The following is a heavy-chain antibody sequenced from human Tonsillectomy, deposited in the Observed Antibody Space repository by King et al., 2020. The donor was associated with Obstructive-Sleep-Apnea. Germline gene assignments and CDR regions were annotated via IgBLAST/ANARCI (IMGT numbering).Heavy chain of an antibody. Sequence: VQLVESGGGVVQPGRSLRLSCAASGFTFSSYSMHWVRQAPGKGLERGARISYDGNKKYYADSVKGRFTISRDNSKCALFLQMNSLKAEDTAVYYCAYFDSSGYYSYFDYWGQGTLVTVSS. CDR3: AYFDSSGYYSYFDY. CDR1: GFTFSSYS. CDR2: ISYDGNKK. J-gene: IGHJ4*02. V-gene: IGHV3-30-3*01. D-gene: IGHD3-22*01.